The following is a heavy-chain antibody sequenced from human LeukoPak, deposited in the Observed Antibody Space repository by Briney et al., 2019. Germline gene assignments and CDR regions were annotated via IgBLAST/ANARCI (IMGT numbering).Heavy chain of an antibody. CDR1: GGTFSSYA. V-gene: IGHV1-69*04. Sequence: SVKVSCKASGGTFSSYAISWVRQAPGQGLEWMGRIIPILGIANYAQKFQGRVTITADKSTSTAYMELSSLRSEDTAVYYCARDGITYDSSGYKFQHWGQGTLVTVSS. D-gene: IGHD3-22*01. CDR2: IIPILGIA. J-gene: IGHJ1*01. CDR3: ARDGITYDSSGYKFQH.